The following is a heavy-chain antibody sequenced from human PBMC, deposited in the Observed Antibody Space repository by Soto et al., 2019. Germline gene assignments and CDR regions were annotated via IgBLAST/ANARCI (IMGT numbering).Heavy chain of an antibody. V-gene: IGHV1-8*02. CDR1: GGTFSTYT. J-gene: IGHJ5*02. CDR3: ARGWYSSSWYWFDP. D-gene: IGHD6-13*01. Sequence: GASVKVSCKASGGTFSTYTINWVRQATGQGLEWMGWMNPNSGNTGYAQKFQGRVTMTRNTSISTAYMELSSLRSEDTAVYYCARGWYSSSWYWFDPWGQGTLVTVSS. CDR2: MNPNSGNT.